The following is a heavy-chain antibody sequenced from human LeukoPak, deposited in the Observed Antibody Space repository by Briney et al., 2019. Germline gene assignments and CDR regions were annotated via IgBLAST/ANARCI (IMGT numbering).Heavy chain of an antibody. CDR1: AFIFSGHW. J-gene: IGHJ4*02. Sequence: GGSLRLSCEGSAFIFSGHWMNWVRQTPGKGLEWVASIKEDGSVRQYVDSVKGRFSISKDNAKNSLYLQMNSLRAEDTAVYYCARAGGSTVSHSDYWGQGTLVTVSS. CDR2: IKEDGSVR. V-gene: IGHV3-7*01. CDR3: ARAGGSTVSHSDY. D-gene: IGHD4-17*01.